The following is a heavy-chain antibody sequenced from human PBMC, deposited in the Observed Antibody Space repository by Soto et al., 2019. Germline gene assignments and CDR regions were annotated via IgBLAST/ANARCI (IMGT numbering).Heavy chain of an antibody. CDR1: GGTFSSYA. CDR3: ARGISRWNYFYYYYGMDV. CDR2: IIPIFGTA. D-gene: IGHD1-7*01. Sequence: QVQLVQSGAEVKKPGSSVKVSCKASGGTFSSYAISWVRQAPGQGLEWMGGIIPIFGTANYAQKFQGRVTITADESTSTAYIELSSLRSEDTAVYYCARGISRWNYFYYYYGMDVWGQGTTVTVSS. J-gene: IGHJ6*02. V-gene: IGHV1-69*01.